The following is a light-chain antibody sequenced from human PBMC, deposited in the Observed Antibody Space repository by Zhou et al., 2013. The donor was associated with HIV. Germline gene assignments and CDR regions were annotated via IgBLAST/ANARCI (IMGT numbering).Light chain of an antibody. J-gene: IGKJ1*01. V-gene: IGKV1-27*01. CDR3: QKYNNAPWT. CDR2: GAS. CDR1: QSISNY. Sequence: DIQMTQSPSSLSASVGDRVTITCRASQSISNYLAWYQQKPGKVPKLLIYGASTLQSGAPSRFLGSGSGTDFTFTISSLQPEDAATYYCQKYNNAPWTFGQGTKVEIK.